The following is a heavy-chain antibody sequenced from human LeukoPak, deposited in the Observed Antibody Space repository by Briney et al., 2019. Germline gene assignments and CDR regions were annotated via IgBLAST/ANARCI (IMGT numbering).Heavy chain of an antibody. J-gene: IGHJ5*02. D-gene: IGHD5-18*01. CDR1: GYTFTSYG. Sequence: GASVKVSCKASGYTFTSYGISWVRQAPGQGLEWMGWISAYNGNTNYAQKLQGRVTVTTDTSTSTAYMELRSLRSEDTAVYYCARWKTPGGYSYGYWFDPWGQGTLVTVSS. V-gene: IGHV1-18*01. CDR2: ISAYNGNT. CDR3: ARWKTPGGYSYGYWFDP.